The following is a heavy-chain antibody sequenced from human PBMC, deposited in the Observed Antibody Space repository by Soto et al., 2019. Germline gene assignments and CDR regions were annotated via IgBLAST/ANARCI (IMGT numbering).Heavy chain of an antibody. CDR1: GFTFSSYG. Sequence: PGGSLRLSCAASGFTFSSYGMHWVRQAPGKGLEWVAVISYDGSNKYYADSVKGRFTISRDNSKNTLYLQMNSLRAEDTAVYYCARDNQAKTYYYDSSGYYPDYWGQGTLVTV. CDR3: ARDNQAKTYYYDSSGYYPDY. J-gene: IGHJ4*02. D-gene: IGHD3-22*01. V-gene: IGHV3-30*03. CDR2: ISYDGSNK.